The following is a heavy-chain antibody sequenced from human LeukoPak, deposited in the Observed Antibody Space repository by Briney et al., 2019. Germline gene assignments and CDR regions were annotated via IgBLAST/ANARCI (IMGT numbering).Heavy chain of an antibody. Sequence: PGGSLRLSCAASGFTFSSYWMHWVRQAPGKGLEWVAVISYDGSNKYYADSVKGRFTISRDNSKNTLYLQMNSLRAEDTAVYYCAKVKQQLVRPYQIYYYYYMDVWGKGTTVTVSS. J-gene: IGHJ6*03. D-gene: IGHD6-13*01. V-gene: IGHV3-30*18. CDR2: ISYDGSNK. CDR1: GFTFSSYW. CDR3: AKVKQQLVRPYQIYYYYYMDV.